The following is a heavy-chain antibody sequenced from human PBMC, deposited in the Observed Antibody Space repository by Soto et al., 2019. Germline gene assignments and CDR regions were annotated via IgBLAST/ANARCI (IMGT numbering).Heavy chain of an antibody. Sequence: ASVKVSCKASGYTFSTYEINWVRRAAGQGLEWMGRMNPDNGNTGYAQKFQDRVTMTRNTSISTAYMELSSLRSDDTAVYYCARGPRESGEWLLFDYWSQGALVTVSS. J-gene: IGHJ4*02. CDR1: GYTFSTYE. CDR2: MNPDNGNT. D-gene: IGHD3-3*01. V-gene: IGHV1-8*01. CDR3: ARGPRESGEWLLFDY.